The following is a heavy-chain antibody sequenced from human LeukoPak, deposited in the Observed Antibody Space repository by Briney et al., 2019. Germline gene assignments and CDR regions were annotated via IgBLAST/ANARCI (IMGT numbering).Heavy chain of an antibody. CDR1: GYSFTNYW. CDR3: ARLFKTRGSPFDY. CDR2: IYPGDSDT. J-gene: IGHJ4*02. D-gene: IGHD1-26*01. V-gene: IGHV5-51*01. Sequence: GGSLKIPCKGSGYSFTNYWIGWVRQMPGKGLEWMGIIYPGDSDTRYSPSFQGQVTISADKSISTPYLQWSRLKASNTAMYYCARLFKTRGSPFDYWGQGTLVTVSS.